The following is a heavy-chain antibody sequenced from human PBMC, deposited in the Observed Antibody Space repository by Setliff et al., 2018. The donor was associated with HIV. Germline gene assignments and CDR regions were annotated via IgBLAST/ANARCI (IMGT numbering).Heavy chain of an antibody. CDR1: GFSISSGHY. V-gene: IGHV4-38-2*02. Sequence: PSETLSLTCSVSGFSISSGHYWGWIRQSPGKGLEWIGSVNHRGDTYYIAPLKSRVTMSVYTSKNQFFLNLASVTASDTAIYYCARQPPLSVLQVWFGDYWGQGMLVTVTS. CDR3: ARQPPLSVLQVWFGDY. CDR2: VNHRGDT. J-gene: IGHJ4*02. D-gene: IGHD3-10*01.